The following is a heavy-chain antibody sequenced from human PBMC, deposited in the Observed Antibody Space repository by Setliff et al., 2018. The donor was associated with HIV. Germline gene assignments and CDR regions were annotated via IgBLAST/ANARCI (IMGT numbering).Heavy chain of an antibody. CDR2: IYSTGST. J-gene: IGHJ4*02. Sequence: KTSETLSLTCTVSGASISSHYWSWIRQSPGRELEWIGYIYSTGSTNYNPSLQSRVSISMDAPKNKFSLKVTSVTSADTAVYYCAKGAGFYGDYTFDYWGQGHLVTVSS. CDR3: AKGAGFYGDYTFDY. D-gene: IGHD4-17*01. V-gene: IGHV4-59*11. CDR1: GASISSHY.